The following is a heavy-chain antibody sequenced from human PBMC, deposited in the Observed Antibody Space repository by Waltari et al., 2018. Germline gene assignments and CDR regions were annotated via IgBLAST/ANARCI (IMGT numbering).Heavy chain of an antibody. CDR2: ISGNAGTT. J-gene: IGHJ4*02. CDR3: TRALFGGSTD. V-gene: IGHV3-23*01. D-gene: IGHD3-10*02. CDR1: GFTFSPYA. Sequence: EVQLLDSGGGLVQPGGSLRLSCVASGFTFSPYAMSWVRQAPGKVLECVSAISGNAGTTYYTDSVKVRFTISRDNSKNTLYLQMNSLRAEDTAVYYCTRALFGGSTDWGQGTLVTVSS.